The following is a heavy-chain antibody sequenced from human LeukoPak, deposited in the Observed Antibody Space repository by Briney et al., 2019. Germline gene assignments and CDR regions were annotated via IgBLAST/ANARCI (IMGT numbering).Heavy chain of an antibody. CDR2: IIPIFGTA. V-gene: IGHV1-69*01. CDR1: GGTFSSYA. Sequence: GSSVKVSCKASGGTFSSYAISWVRQAPGQGLEWMGEIIPIFGTANCAQKFQGRVTITADESTSTAYMELSSLRSEDTAVYYCARGAPDIYYYSYMDVWGKGTTVTISS. J-gene: IGHJ6*03. CDR3: ARGAPDIYYYSYMDV.